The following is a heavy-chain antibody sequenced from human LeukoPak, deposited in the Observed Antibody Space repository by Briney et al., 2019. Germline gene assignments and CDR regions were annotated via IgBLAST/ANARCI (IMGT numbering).Heavy chain of an antibody. J-gene: IGHJ2*01. CDR3: ATNQNRGFDL. V-gene: IGHV3-30*14. D-gene: IGHD1-14*01. CDR2: ISYDGSKK. CDR1: GFTFSNYA. Sequence: GRSLRLSCAASGFTFSNYAMHWVRQAPGKGLEWVAVISYDGSKKDYADSVKGRFTISRDNSKNTLYLQMNSLRAEDTAVYYCATNQNRGFDLWGRGTLVTVSS.